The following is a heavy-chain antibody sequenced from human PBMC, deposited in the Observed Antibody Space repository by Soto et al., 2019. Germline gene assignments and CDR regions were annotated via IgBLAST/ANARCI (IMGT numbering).Heavy chain of an antibody. CDR2: ISHGGNIK. J-gene: IGHJ4*02. D-gene: IGHD3-3*01. V-gene: IGHV3-30*18. Sequence: QVQLVESGGGVAQPGRTLRLSCAACGLSFSSYAMHWVRQAPGKGLEWVAIISHGGNIKRYADFVEGRFIVFRDNSNNNLLMQMETLKTDDTAVYYCAKELVNGDFWRGLEYWGQGTLVTVAS. CDR1: GLSFSSYA. CDR3: AKELVNGDFWRGLEY.